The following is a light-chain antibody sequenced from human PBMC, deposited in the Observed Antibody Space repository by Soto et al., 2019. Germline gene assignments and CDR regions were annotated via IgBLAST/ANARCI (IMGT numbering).Light chain of an antibody. CDR1: QDISNY. J-gene: IGKJ3*01. CDR3: QHFASLPLS. CDR2: DAS. V-gene: IGKV1-33*01. Sequence: DIQMTQSPPSLSASVGDRVTITCQASQDISNYLNWYQQKLGKAPKLLIYDASNLETGVSSRFSGSGSGTDFTLTISSLQPEDSATYYCQHFASLPLSFGPGTKVQIK.